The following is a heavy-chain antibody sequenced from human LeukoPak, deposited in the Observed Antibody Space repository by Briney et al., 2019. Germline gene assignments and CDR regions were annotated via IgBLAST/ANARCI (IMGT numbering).Heavy chain of an antibody. CDR1: AFTLSSDW. CDR3: ARDNDWAFHY. D-gene: IGHD3-9*01. V-gene: IGHV3-7*01. Sequence: GGSLRLSCAASAFTLSSDWMTWVRQAPGKGLEWVATIKPDGSEKYYVDSLKGRFTISRDNARNSVYLQMNSLRDEDTAVYYCARDNDWAFHYWGQGTLVTVSS. CDR2: IKPDGSEK. J-gene: IGHJ4*02.